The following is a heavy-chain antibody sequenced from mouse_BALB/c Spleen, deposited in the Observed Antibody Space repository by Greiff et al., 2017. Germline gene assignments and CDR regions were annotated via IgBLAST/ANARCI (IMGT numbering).Heavy chain of an antibody. D-gene: IGHD2-4*01. V-gene: IGHV1-14*01. CDR1: GYTFTSYV. CDR3: ARVNYDYAWFAY. CDR2: INPYNDGT. J-gene: IGHJ3*01. Sequence: EVQGVESGPELVKPGASVKMSCKASGYTFTSYVMHWVKQKPGQGLEWIGYINPYNDGTKYNEKFKGKATLTSDKSSSTAYMELSSLTSEDSAVYYCARVNYDYAWFAYWGQGTLVTVSA.